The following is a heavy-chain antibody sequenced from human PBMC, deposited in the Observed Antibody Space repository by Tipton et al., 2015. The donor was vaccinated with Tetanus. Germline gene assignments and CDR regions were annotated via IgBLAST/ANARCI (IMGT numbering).Heavy chain of an antibody. CDR2: INSLGST. D-gene: IGHD2-2*01. J-gene: IGHJ5*02. CDR1: GASLSSGDYF. V-gene: IGHV4-30-4*01. Sequence: LRLSCSVSGASLSSGDYFWSWLRQSPGGGLEWIGYINSLGSTWYNPSLKSRVTISVDSSKNQFSLKLTSVTAADTAMYYCARGSDIVVVPGVTRADWFDPWGQGTLVTVSS. CDR3: ARGSDIVVVPGVTRADWFDP.